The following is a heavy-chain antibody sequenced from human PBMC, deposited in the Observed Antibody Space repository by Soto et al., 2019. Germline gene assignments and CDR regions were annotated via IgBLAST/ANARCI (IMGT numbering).Heavy chain of an antibody. CDR2: VYYGGST. CDR1: GGSISSGDYY. CDR3: ASGHSSPYFAY. Sequence: QVQLQESGPGLVKPSQTLSLTCTVSGGSISSGDYYWSWIRQPPGKGLEWIGSVYYGGSTYYNPSLKSRVTISVDPSKNQFSLKLNSVTAADTAVYYCASGHSSPYFAYWGQGTLVTVSS. D-gene: IGHD6-13*01. J-gene: IGHJ4*02. V-gene: IGHV4-30-4*01.